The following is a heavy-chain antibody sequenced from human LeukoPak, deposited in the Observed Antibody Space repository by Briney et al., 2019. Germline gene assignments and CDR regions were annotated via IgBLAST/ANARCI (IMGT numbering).Heavy chain of an antibody. D-gene: IGHD5-18*01. CDR2: IYYSGST. V-gene: IGHV4-59*01. CDR1: GGSISSYY. J-gene: IGHJ4*02. CDR3: ASIDLYSYGFDY. Sequence: PSETLSLTCTVSGGSISSYYWSWIRQPPGKGLEWIGYIYYSGSTNYNPSLKSRVTISVDTSKNQFSLKLSSVTAADTAVYYCASIDLYSYGFDYWGQGTLVTVSS.